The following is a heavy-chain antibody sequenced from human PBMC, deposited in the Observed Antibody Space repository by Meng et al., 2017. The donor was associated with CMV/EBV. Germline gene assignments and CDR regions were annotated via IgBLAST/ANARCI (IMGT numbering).Heavy chain of an antibody. Sequence: QVQLVESGVGVVHPGRSLRLSCAASGFTFSSYAMHWVRQAPGKGLEWVAVISYDGSNKYYADSVKGRFTISRDNSKNTLYLQMNSLRAEDTAVYYCAREDACYWGQGTLVTVSS. J-gene: IGHJ4*02. CDR1: GFTFSSYA. V-gene: IGHV3-30-3*01. CDR3: AREDACY. CDR2: ISYDGSNK.